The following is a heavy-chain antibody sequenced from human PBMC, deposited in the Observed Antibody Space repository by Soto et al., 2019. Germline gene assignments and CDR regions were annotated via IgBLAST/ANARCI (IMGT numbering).Heavy chain of an antibody. V-gene: IGHV4-59*01. CDR1: GGSISSYY. Sequence: SETLSLTCTVSGGSISSYYWSWIRQPPGKGLEWIGYIYYSGSTNYNPSLKSRVTISVDTSKNQFSLKLSSVTAADTAVYYCASYYCVRDGHCITTSCYGNWFDPWGQGTLVTVSS. D-gene: IGHD2-2*01. CDR2: IYYSGST. J-gene: IGHJ5*02. CDR3: ASYYCVRDGHCITTSCYGNWFDP.